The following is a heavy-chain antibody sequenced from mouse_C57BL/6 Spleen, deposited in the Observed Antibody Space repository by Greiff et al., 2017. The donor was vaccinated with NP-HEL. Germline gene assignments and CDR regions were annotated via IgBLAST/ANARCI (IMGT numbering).Heavy chain of an antibody. D-gene: IGHD4-1*02. V-gene: IGHV1-80*01. Sequence: QVQLQQSGAELVKPGASVKISCKTSGYAFSSYWMNWVKQRPGKGLEWIGQIYPGDGDTNYNGKFKGKATLTADKSSSTAYMQLSSLTSEDSAVYFCARYTQLGFFDYWGQGTTLTVSS. CDR2: IYPGDGDT. J-gene: IGHJ2*01. CDR3: ARYTQLGFFDY. CDR1: GYAFSSYW.